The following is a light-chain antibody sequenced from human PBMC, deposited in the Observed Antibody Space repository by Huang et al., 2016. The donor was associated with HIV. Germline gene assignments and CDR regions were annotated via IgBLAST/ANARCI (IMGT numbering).Light chain of an antibody. CDR2: ATS. V-gene: IGKV1-NL1*01. CDR1: QGIGNS. Sequence: DIQMTQSPSSLSASVGDRVTITCRASQGIGNSLAWYQQKPEEAPRLLLYATSTLEGGFPSRFSGSGSGTHYTLTINTLQPEDIASYYCQQYHSLPWTFGQGTKVEIK. CDR3: QQYHSLPWT. J-gene: IGKJ1*01.